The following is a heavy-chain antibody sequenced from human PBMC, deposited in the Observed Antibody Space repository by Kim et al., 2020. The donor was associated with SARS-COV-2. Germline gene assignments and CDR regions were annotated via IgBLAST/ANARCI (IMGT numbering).Heavy chain of an antibody. CDR2: ISSSSSYT. D-gene: IGHD3-16*02. J-gene: IGHJ6*02. CDR1: GFTFSDCY. V-gene: IGHV3-11*05. Sequence: GGSLRLSCAASGFTFSDCYMSWIRQAPGKGLEWVSYISSSSSYTNYADSVKGRFTISRDNAKNSLYLQMNSLRAEDTAVYYCARVGYDYVWGSYRDYYYYYGMDVWGQGTTVTVSS. CDR3: ARVGYDYVWGSYRDYYYYYGMDV.